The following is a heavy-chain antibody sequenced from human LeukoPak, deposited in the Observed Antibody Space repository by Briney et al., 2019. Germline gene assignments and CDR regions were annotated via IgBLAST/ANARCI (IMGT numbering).Heavy chain of an antibody. J-gene: IGHJ3*02. CDR3: ARDKYGGNSNAFDI. D-gene: IGHD4-23*01. V-gene: IGHV3-74*01. CDR2: ICTDGSST. CDR1: GFTFSNYW. Sequence: GGSLRLSCAASGFTFSNYWMHWVRQVPGKGLVWVSRICTDGSSTTYADYVKGRFTISRDNAKNTLYLQMNSLRAEDTAVYYCARDKYGGNSNAFDIWGQGTLVTVSS.